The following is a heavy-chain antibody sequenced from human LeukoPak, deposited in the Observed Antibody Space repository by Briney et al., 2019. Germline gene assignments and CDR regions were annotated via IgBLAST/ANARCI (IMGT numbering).Heavy chain of an antibody. V-gene: IGHV3-49*04. CDR2: IRSKAYGGTT. Sequence: PGRSLRLSCTASGFTFGDYAMSWVRQAPGKGLEWVGFIRSKAYGGTTEYAASVKGRLTISRDDSKSIAYLQMNSLKTEDTAVYYCTRLYCSGGSCYFDELPADYWGQGTLVTVSS. CDR3: TRLYCSGGSCYFDELPADY. J-gene: IGHJ4*02. CDR1: GFTFGDYA. D-gene: IGHD2-15*01.